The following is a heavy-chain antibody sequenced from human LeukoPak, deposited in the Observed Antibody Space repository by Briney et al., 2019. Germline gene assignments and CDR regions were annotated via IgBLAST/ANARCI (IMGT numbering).Heavy chain of an antibody. J-gene: IGHJ4*02. CDR2: ISGSGGST. D-gene: IGHD3-10*01. CDR1: GVNFSKYA. Sequence: PGGSLRLSCAASGVNFSKYAMSWVRQAPKKGLEWVSGISGSGGSTYYADSVKGRCTVSRDNSKNTLYLQMNSLRAEDTAVYYCAKDPTWQPRITMAGAITDDYWGQGTLVTVSS. V-gene: IGHV3-23*01. CDR3: AKDPTWQPRITMAGAITDDY.